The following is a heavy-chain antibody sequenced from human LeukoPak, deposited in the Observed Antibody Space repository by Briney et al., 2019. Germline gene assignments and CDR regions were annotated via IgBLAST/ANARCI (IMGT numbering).Heavy chain of an antibody. Sequence: GGSLRLSCAAPGFTFSYYGMHWVRQAPGQGLGWVTFIGYDGTDKYYADSVKGRFTISRDNSTNTLSLHMNSLRGEDTAVYYCARDLTYNSWYYFDSWGQGTLVTVSS. CDR2: IGYDGTDK. D-gene: IGHD6-13*01. CDR1: GFTFSYYG. CDR3: ARDLTYNSWYYFDS. J-gene: IGHJ4*02. V-gene: IGHV3-30*02.